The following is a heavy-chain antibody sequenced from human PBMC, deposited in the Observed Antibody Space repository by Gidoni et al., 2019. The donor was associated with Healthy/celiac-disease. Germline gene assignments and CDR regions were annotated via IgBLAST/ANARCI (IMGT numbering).Heavy chain of an antibody. D-gene: IGHD3-9*01. J-gene: IGHJ4*02. CDR2: IWYDGSNK. CDR1: GFPFSSYG. Sequence: QVQLVDSGGGVVQPGRSLRLSCAASGFPFSSYGMPWVRQAPGKGLGWVAVIWYDGSNKYYADSVKGRFTISRDNSKNTLYLQMNSLRAEDTAVYYCAREYYDILTGISPEIDYWGQGTLVTVSS. CDR3: AREYYDILTGISPEIDY. V-gene: IGHV3-33*01.